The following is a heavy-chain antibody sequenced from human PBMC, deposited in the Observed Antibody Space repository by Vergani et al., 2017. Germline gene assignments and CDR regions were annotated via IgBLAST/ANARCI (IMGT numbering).Heavy chain of an antibody. Sequence: EVQLVESGGGLVQPGGSLRLSCAASGFTFSSYWMSWVRQAPGKGLEWVANIKQDGSEKYYVDSVKGRVTISRDNAKNSLYLQMNSLRAEDTAVYYWARDSRAPSLRFLEITTHPPLDYWGQGTLVTVSS. CDR3: ARDSRAPSLRFLEITTHPPLDY. CDR1: GFTFSSYW. J-gene: IGHJ4*02. D-gene: IGHD3-3*01. CDR2: IKQDGSEK. V-gene: IGHV3-7*01.